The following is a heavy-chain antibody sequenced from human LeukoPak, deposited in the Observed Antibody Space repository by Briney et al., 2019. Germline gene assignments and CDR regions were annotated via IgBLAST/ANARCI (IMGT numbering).Heavy chain of an antibody. CDR1: GGTFSSYA. V-gene: IGHV1-69*05. D-gene: IGHD5-24*01. Sequence: SVKVSCKAYGGTFSSYAISWVRQAPGQGLEWMGGIIPIFGTANYAQKFQGRVTITTDESTSTDYMELSSLRSEDTAVYYCARSKEKGRDGYNYLDYWGQGTLVTVSS. CDR2: IIPIFGTA. J-gene: IGHJ4*02. CDR3: ARSKEKGRDGYNYLDY.